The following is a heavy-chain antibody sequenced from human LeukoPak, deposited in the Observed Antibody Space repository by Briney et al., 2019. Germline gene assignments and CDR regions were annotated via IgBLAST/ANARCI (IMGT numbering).Heavy chain of an antibody. CDR2: ISSDGSNK. J-gene: IGHJ3*02. V-gene: IGHV3-30-3*01. D-gene: IGHD3-10*01. CDR3: ARDRPLWFGETHDAFDI. Sequence: PGGSLRLSCAASGFTFSTYSMHWVRQAPGKGLEWVTVISSDGSNKYYADSVKGRFTISRDNAKHSLYLQMNSLRAEDTAVYYCARDRPLWFGETHDAFDIWGQGTMVTVSS. CDR1: GFTFSTYS.